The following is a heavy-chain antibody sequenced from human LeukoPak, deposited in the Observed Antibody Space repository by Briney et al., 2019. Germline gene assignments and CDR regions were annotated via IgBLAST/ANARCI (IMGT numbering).Heavy chain of an antibody. CDR3: ARGTITTVTDS. V-gene: IGHV4-4*02. D-gene: IGHD4-17*01. CDR1: GGSISSSNW. J-gene: IGHJ4*02. CDR2: IYLRGNT. Sequence: NPSGTLSLTCAISGGSISSSNWWTWVRQPPGQGLAWVGEIYLRGNTNYNPSLESRVTISVDESKTQLSLRLESVTAADTAVYYCARGTITTVTDSWGPGTLVTVSS.